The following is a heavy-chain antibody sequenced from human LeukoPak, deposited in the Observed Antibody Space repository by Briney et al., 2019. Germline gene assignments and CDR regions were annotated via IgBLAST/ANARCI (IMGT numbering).Heavy chain of an antibody. CDR2: ISSSSRTI. V-gene: IGHV3-48*02. CDR3: AREGVPGGFDI. CDR1: GFTFSSYN. J-gene: IGHJ3*02. Sequence: GGSLRLSCAVSGFTFSSYNMNWVRQAPGKGLEWVSHISSSSRTIYYADSVKGRFTISRDNAKNSLHLQMNNLRDEDTAVYYCAREGVPGGFDIWGRGTMVTVSS. D-gene: IGHD2-8*02.